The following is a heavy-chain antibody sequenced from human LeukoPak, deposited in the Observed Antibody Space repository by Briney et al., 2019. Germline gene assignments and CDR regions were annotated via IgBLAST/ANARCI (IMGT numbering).Heavy chain of an antibody. CDR3: AKDSTIYYDSSGYYPYYYGMDV. Sequence: GGSLRLSCAASGFTFSSYGMHWVRQAPGKGLEWVAFIRYDGSNKYYADSVKGRFTTSRDNSKNTLYLQMNSLRAEDTAVYYCAKDSTIYYDSSGYYPYYYGMDVWGQGTTVTVSS. CDR2: IRYDGSNK. J-gene: IGHJ6*02. V-gene: IGHV3-30*02. CDR1: GFTFSSYG. D-gene: IGHD3-22*01.